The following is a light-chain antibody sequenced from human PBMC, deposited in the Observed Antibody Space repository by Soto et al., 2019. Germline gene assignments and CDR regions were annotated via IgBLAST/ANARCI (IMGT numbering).Light chain of an antibody. Sequence: IVMTQSPATLSVSPGERATLSCRASHSVGSNVAWYQQIPGQTPRLLIYGASTRATGIPVRFSGSGSGTEFTLTISSLQSEDFAVYYCHQYDDGPYTFGQGTKVDIK. CDR3: HQYDDGPYT. CDR2: GAS. CDR1: HSVGSN. V-gene: IGKV3-15*01. J-gene: IGKJ2*01.